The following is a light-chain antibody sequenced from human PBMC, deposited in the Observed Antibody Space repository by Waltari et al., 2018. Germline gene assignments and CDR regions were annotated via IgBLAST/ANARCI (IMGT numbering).Light chain of an antibody. Sequence: QSALTQPASVSGSPGQSITISCRGTSSDVGGYYCVSWYPQKPGNAPKLMFYDVSKQPSGVASRCSGSKSGNTASLTISGLQAEDEADYYCSSYTSSSTYVFGTGTKVTVL. J-gene: IGLJ1*01. CDR3: SSYTSSSTYV. V-gene: IGLV2-14*01. CDR1: SSDVGGYYC. CDR2: DVS.